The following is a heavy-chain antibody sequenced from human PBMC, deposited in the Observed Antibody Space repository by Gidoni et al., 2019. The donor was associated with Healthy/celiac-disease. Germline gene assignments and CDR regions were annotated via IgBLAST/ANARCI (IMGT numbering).Heavy chain of an antibody. CDR1: GFTFSSYS. V-gene: IGHV3-21*01. Sequence: EVQLVESGGGLVKPGGSLRLSCASSGFTFSSYSMHCVRQAPGKGLEWVSSISSSSSYIYYADSVKGRFTISRDNAKNSLYLQMNSLRAEDTAVYYCAGDIVVVPAAIGVRRGTQDVDVWGQGTTVTVSS. D-gene: IGHD2-2*01. CDR2: ISSSSSYI. J-gene: IGHJ6*02. CDR3: AGDIVVVPAAIGVRRGTQDVDV.